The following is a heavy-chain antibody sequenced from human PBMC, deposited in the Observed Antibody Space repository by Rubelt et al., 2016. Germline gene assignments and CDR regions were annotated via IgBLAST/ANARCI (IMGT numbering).Heavy chain of an antibody. V-gene: IGHV3-66*01. D-gene: IGHD6-19*01. CDR2: LYSGGST. J-gene: IGHJ4*02. CDR3: AMGRLNY. Sequence: GRGLVQPGGSLRISCAASGFTVSSNSMNWVRQAPGEGLEWVSVLYSGGSTYYADSVKGRFTISRDDSQNKVHLQMNNLRVEDTAVYYCAMGRLNYWGQGTLVTVSS. CDR1: GFTVSSNS.